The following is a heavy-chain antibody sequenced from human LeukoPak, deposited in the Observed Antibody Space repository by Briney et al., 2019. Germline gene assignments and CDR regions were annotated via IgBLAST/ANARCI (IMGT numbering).Heavy chain of an antibody. Sequence: PGGSLRLSCAASGFTFSSYWMHWVRQAPGKGLVWVSRINTDGTSTSYADSVKGRFTISRDNAKNTLYLQMNSLRAEDTAVYYCARVSGWNPFDYWGQGTLVTVSS. J-gene: IGHJ4*02. CDR3: ARVSGWNPFDY. CDR1: GFTFSSYW. V-gene: IGHV3-74*01. CDR2: INTDGTST. D-gene: IGHD1-1*01.